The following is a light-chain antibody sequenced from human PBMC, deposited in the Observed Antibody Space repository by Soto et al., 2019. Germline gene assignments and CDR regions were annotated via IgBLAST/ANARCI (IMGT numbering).Light chain of an antibody. CDR3: SSYISSSTFVV. Sequence: QSALTQPASVSGSPGQSITIYCTGTSRDVGGYNYVSWHQQHPGKPPKVIITEVSNRPSGVSNRFSGSKSGNTASLTISGLQAEDEADYYCSSYISSSTFVVFGGGTKLTVL. CDR1: SRDVGGYNY. CDR2: EVS. J-gene: IGLJ2*01. V-gene: IGLV2-14*01.